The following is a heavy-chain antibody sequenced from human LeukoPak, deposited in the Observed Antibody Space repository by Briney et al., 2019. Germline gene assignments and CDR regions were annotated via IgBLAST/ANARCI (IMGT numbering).Heavy chain of an antibody. CDR2: IGTSAHST. J-gene: IGHJ5*02. D-gene: IGHD4-23*01. CDR1: GFTFNSYA. CDR3: AKPGGGNSFTHNYFHP. V-gene: IGHV3-23*01. Sequence: GGSLRLSCAASGFTFNSYAMSWVRQAPGKGLEWVSTIGTSAHSTYYSDSVKGRFTISRDNSKNTLYLQMNSLRADDTAVYYCAKPGGGNSFTHNYFHPWGQGTLVAVSS.